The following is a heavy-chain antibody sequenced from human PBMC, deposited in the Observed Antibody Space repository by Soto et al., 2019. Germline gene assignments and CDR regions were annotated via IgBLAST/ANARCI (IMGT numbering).Heavy chain of an antibody. CDR3: ARVIFGSGTANDY. D-gene: IGHD3-10*01. CDR1: GFTFSGSW. Sequence: EVQLVESGGGLVQPGGSLRLSCAASGFTFSGSWMHWVRQAPGKGLVWVSRINGDGSGTSYADFVKGRFTISRDDAKNTLFLQMNGLRAEYTVVYYCARVIFGSGTANDYWCQGTLVTVSS. J-gene: IGHJ4*02. CDR2: INGDGSGT. V-gene: IGHV3-74*01.